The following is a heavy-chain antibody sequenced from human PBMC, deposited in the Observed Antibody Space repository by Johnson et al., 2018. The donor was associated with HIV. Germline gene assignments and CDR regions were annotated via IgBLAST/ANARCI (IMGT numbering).Heavy chain of an antibody. CDR2: IKSKTAGGTP. J-gene: IGHJ3*02. CDR3: ARAYYTFWSGYDAFDI. D-gene: IGHD3-3*01. CDR1: GFTFSNAW. V-gene: IGHV3-15*01. Sequence: EVQLVESGGGLVKPGGSLRLSCAASGFTFSNAWMNWVRQAPGKGLAWVGHIKSKTAGGTPDYAGSVKGSFTISRDDSRNTLYLQMNSLRAEDTAVYYCARAYYTFWSGYDAFDIWGQGTMVTVSS.